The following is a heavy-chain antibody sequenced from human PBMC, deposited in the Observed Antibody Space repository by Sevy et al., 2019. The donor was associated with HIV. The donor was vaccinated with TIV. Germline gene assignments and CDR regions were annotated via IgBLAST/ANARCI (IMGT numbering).Heavy chain of an antibody. CDR2: IIPIFGTA. J-gene: IGHJ3*02. D-gene: IGHD2-2*01. CDR1: GGTFSSYA. V-gene: IGHV1-69*13. Sequence: ASVKVSCKASGGTFSSYAISWVRQAPGQGLEWMGGIIPIFGTANYAQKFQGRVTITADESTSTAYMELSSRGSEDTAVYYWASLVDIVVVPAARWTRLAFDIWGQGTMVTVSS. CDR3: ASLVDIVVVPAARWTRLAFDI.